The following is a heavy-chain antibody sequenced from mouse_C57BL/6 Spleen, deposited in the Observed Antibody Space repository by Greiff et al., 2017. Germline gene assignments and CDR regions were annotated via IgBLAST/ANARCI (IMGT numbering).Heavy chain of an antibody. CDR2: FSSGGSYT. J-gene: IGHJ2*01. D-gene: IGHD1-1*02. Sequence: DVKLVESGGDLVKPGGSLKLSCAASGFTFSGYGMSWVRQTPDKRLEWVATFSSGGSYTYYPDSVKGRYTISRDTAKNTLYLQMSSLKSEATAMYDCARRGWRGHYFDYWGQGTPLPVSS. CDR1: GFTFSGYG. V-gene: IGHV5-6*02. CDR3: ARRGWRGHYFDY.